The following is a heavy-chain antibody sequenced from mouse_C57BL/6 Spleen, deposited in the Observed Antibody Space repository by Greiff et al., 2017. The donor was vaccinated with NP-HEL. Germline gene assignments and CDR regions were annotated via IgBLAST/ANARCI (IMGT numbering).Heavy chain of an antibody. CDR3: ARGHGNFLDY. D-gene: IGHD2-1*01. V-gene: IGHV1-69*01. CDR2: IDPSDSYT. Sequence: VQLQQPGAELVMPGASVKLSCKASGYTFTSYWMHWVKQRPGQGLEWIGEIDPSDSYTNYNQKFKGKSTLTVDKSSSTAYMQLSSLTSEDSAVYYCARGHGNFLDYWGQGTTLTVSS. J-gene: IGHJ2*01. CDR1: GYTFTSYW.